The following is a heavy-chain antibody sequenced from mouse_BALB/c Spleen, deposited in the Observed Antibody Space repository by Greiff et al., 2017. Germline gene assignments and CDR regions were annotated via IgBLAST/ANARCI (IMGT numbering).Heavy chain of an antibody. D-gene: IGHD2-3*01. J-gene: IGHJ3*01. V-gene: IGHV1-9*01. Sequence: VQLQQSGAELLKPGASVKISCKATGYTFSSYWIEWVKQRPGHGLEWIGEILPGSGSTNYNEKFKGKATFTADTSSNTAYMQLSSLTSEDSAVYYCARRGYDGDLWGQGTLVTVSA. CDR2: ILPGSGST. CDR3: ARRGYDGDL. CDR1: GYTFSSYW.